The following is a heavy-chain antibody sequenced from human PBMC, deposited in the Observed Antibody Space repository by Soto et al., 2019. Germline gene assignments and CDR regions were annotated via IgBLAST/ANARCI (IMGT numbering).Heavy chain of an antibody. D-gene: IGHD2-2*01. CDR2: ISYDGSNK. Sequence: VQLVESGGGVVQPGRSLRLSCAASGFTFSSYAMHWVRQAPGKGLEWVAVISYDGSNKYYADSVKGRFTISRDNSKNTLYLQMNSLRAEDTAVYYCAREFEYCSSTSLLCPPYYYYGMDVWGQGTTVTVSS. V-gene: IGHV3-30-3*01. CDR1: GFTFSSYA. CDR3: AREFEYCSSTSLLCPPYYYYGMDV. J-gene: IGHJ6*02.